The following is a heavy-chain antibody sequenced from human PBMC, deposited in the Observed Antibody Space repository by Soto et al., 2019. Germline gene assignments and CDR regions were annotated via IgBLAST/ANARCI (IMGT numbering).Heavy chain of an antibody. Sequence: SETLSLTCTVSGGSISSYYWSWIRQPPGKGLEWIGYIYYSGSTNYNPSLKSRVTISVDTSKNQFSLKLSSVTAADTAVYYCASGHSDILTDYLEFDYWGQGTLVTVSS. V-gene: IGHV4-59*01. CDR3: ASGHSDILTDYLEFDY. D-gene: IGHD3-9*01. CDR2: IYYSGST. J-gene: IGHJ4*02. CDR1: GGSISSYY.